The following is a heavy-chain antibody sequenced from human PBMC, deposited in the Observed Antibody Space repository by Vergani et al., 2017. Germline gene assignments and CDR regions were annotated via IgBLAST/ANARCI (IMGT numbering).Heavy chain of an antibody. V-gene: IGHV4-38-2*02. D-gene: IGHD1-1*01. Sequence: QVQLQESGPGLVKPSETLSLTCTVSGYSISSGYYWGWIRQPPGKGLEWIGSIYHSGSTYYNPSLKSRVTISVDTSKNQFSLKLSSVTAADTAVYYCAREFGAGTTRGDGWFDPWGQGTLVTVSS. CDR3: AREFGAGTTRGDGWFDP. CDR1: GYSISSGYY. J-gene: IGHJ5*02. CDR2: IYHSGST.